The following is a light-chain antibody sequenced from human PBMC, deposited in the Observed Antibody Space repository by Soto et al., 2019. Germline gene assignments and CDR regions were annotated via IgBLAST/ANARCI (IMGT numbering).Light chain of an antibody. CDR3: SSYTSSFTLL. CDR2: DVN. J-gene: IGLJ2*01. Sequence: QSALTQPASVSGSPGQSITISCTGTSSDVGAYNYVSWYQQHPGIAPKLVIYDVNNRPSGVSNRFSGSKSGNTASLTISGLQAEDEADYYCSSYTSSFTLLFGGGTKLTVL. CDR1: SSDVGAYNY. V-gene: IGLV2-14*01.